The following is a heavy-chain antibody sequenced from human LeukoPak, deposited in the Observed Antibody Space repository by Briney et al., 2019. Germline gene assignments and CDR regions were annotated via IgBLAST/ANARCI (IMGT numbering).Heavy chain of an antibody. CDR1: GGSISSYY. Sequence: PSETLSLTCTVSGGSISSYYWSWIRQPAGKGLEWIGHIYTSGSTNYNPSLKSRVTMSVDTSKNQFSLKLSSVAAADTAVYYCAREGGLHEGWDYYYYYMDVWGKGTTVTVSS. J-gene: IGHJ6*03. D-gene: IGHD4-11*01. CDR2: IYTSGST. V-gene: IGHV4-4*07. CDR3: AREGGLHEGWDYYYYYMDV.